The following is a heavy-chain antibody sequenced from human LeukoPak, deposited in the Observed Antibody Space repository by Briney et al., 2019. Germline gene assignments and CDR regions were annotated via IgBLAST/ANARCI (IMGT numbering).Heavy chain of an antibody. Sequence: GGSLRLSCAASGFSVSGNYMNWVRQAPGKGLEWVSVIYGGGSTYYADSVKGRFTISRDTSKNTLYLQMNSLRAEDTAVYYCARDMYYYDSSGYQFRAFDIWGQGTMVTVSS. CDR1: GFSVSGNY. CDR2: IYGGGST. J-gene: IGHJ3*02. CDR3: ARDMYYYDSSGYQFRAFDI. V-gene: IGHV3-66*01. D-gene: IGHD3-22*01.